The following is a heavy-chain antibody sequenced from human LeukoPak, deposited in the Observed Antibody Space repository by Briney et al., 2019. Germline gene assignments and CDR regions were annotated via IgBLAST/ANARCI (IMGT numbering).Heavy chain of an antibody. V-gene: IGHV4-59*11. Sequence: PSETLSLTCTVSGGSISSHYWSWIRQPPGKGLEWIGYIYYSGSTNYNPSLKSRVTISVDTSKNQFSLKLSSVTAADTAVYYCARLGLRRPYFDYWGQGTLVTVSS. CDR1: GGSISSHY. CDR3: ARLGLRRPYFDY. CDR2: IYYSGST. J-gene: IGHJ4*02.